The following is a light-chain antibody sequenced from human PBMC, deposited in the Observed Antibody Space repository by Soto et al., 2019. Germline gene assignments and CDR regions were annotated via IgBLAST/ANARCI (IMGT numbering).Light chain of an antibody. CDR3: LLSYSGARGV. Sequence: QAVVTQEPSLTVSPGGTVTLTCGSSTGAVTSGHYPYWFQQKPGQAPRTLIYDTSNKHSWTPARFSGSLLGGKAALTLSGAQPEDGAEYYCLLSYSGARGVFGTGTKVTV. CDR2: DTS. J-gene: IGLJ1*01. V-gene: IGLV7-46*01. CDR1: TGAVTSGHY.